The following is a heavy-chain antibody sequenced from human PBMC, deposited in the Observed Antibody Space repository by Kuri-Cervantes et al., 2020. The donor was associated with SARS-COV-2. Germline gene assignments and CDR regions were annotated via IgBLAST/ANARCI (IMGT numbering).Heavy chain of an antibody. CDR2: IIPILGIA. V-gene: IGHV1-69*02. CDR1: GGTFSSYT. Sequence: SEKVSCKASGGTFSSYTISWVRQAPGQGLEWMGRIIPILGIANYAQKFQGRVTITADKSTSTAYMELSSLRSEDTAVYYCASDQMYTAVVTDGMDVWGQGKTVTVSS. D-gene: IGHD5-18*01. CDR3: ASDQMYTAVVTDGMDV. J-gene: IGHJ6*02.